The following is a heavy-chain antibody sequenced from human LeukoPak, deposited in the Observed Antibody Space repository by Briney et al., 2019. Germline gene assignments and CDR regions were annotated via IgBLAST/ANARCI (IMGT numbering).Heavy chain of an antibody. CDR1: GYTFTSYS. V-gene: IGHV1-18*01. J-gene: IGHJ4*02. D-gene: IGHD6-19*01. Sequence: ASVKVSCKASGYTFTSYSVTWVRQAPDQRLEWVGWISTYNGNTNYVQNLQGRVTMITDAFTNTAYMELRALRSDDTAVYYCARSSGIMGPTTPDYWGQGTLVAVSS. CDR3: ARSSGIMGPTTPDY. CDR2: ISTYNGNT.